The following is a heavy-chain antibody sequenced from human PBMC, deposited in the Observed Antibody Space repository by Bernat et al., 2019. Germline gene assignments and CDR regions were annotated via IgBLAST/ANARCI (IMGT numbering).Heavy chain of an antibody. D-gene: IGHD4-23*01. CDR3: ARDPTAVANLPSYYLDY. CDR1: GFTFSSYA. CDR2: IGYDVSSK. Sequence: QVQLVESGGGVVQPGSSLRLSCAASGFTFSSYAMHWVLQAPGKGLEWVALIGYDVSSKYYADSVKGRFTISRDNSKNTLYLQMNSLRAEDAAVYYCARDPTAVANLPSYYLDYWGQGTPVTVSS. J-gene: IGHJ4*02. V-gene: IGHV3-30-3*01.